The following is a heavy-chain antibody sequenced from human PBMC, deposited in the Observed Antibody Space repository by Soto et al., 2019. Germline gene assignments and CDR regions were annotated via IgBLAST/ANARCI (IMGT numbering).Heavy chain of an antibody. D-gene: IGHD6-25*01. CDR3: ARGFTGSAGRFDP. CDR2: IYPGDSET. Sequence: GESLKISCKGSGYKFATYWIAWVRQMPGRGLEWMGIIYPGDSETIYSSSFRGHVTISADKSLNTAYLQWDSLTASDSAIYYCARGFTGSAGRFDPWGQGTVVTVSS. J-gene: IGHJ5*02. V-gene: IGHV5-51*01. CDR1: GYKFATYW.